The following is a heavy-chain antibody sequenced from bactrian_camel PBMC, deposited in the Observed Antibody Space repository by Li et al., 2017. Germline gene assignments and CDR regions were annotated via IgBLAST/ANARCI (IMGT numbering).Heavy chain of an antibody. CDR3: TKETEWVGYHEFAVH. CDR1: GYTYNRNC. CDR2: IATGSGST. V-gene: IGHV3S1*01. D-gene: IGHD5*01. J-gene: IGHJ4*01. Sequence: HVQLVESGGGSVQTGGSLSLSCAASGYTYNRNCMAWFRQALGKEREGVARIATGSGSTYYLNSVEGRFIISRDNAKNTLYLQLNSLKTEDMAMYYCTKETEWVGYHEFAVHWGQGTQVTVS.